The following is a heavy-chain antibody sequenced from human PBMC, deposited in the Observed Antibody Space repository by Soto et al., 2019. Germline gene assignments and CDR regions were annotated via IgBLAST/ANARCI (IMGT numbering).Heavy chain of an antibody. CDR3: ARSHGSGHYYYFDY. J-gene: IGHJ4*02. D-gene: IGHD3-22*01. Sequence: SETLSLTCTVSGGSISNGGYYWSWIRQHPGKGLEWIGYIYYSGSTFYNPSLKSRVIMSVDTSKNQFSLRLSSVTAADTAVYYCARSHGSGHYYYFDYWGQGTLVTVSS. V-gene: IGHV4-31*03. CDR2: IYYSGST. CDR1: GGSISNGGYY.